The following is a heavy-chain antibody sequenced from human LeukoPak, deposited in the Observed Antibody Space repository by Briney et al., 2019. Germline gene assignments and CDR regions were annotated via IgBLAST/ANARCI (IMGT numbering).Heavy chain of an antibody. J-gene: IGHJ4*02. CDR2: ISLDGNNK. CDR1: GFTFSSYA. Sequence: GGSLRLSCAASGFTFSSYAIHWVRQAPGKGLEWVAVISLDGNNKYYADSVKGRFTISRDNSKNTLYLQMNNLGPEDTAVYYCATALKNVLLWFGEFLVYWGQGTLVTVSS. V-gene: IGHV3-30-3*01. D-gene: IGHD3-10*01. CDR3: ATALKNVLLWFGEFLVY.